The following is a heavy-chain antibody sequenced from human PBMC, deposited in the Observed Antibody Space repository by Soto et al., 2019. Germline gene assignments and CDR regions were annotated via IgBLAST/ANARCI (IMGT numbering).Heavy chain of an antibody. CDR2: ISAYNGNT. D-gene: IGHD2-2*01. V-gene: IGHV1-18*04. Sequence: GASVKVSFKASGYTFNSYCISWVRQAPGQGLEWMGWISAYNGNTNYAQKVQGRVTMTTDTSTSTAYMELRSLRSDDTAVYYCARDLEYQPQYPWGQGTLVTVSS. J-gene: IGHJ5*02. CDR1: GYTFNSYC. CDR3: ARDLEYQPQYP.